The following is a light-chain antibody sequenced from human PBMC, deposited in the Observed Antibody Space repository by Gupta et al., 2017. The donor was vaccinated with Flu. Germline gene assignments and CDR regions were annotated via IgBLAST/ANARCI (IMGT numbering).Light chain of an antibody. J-gene: IGLJ2*01. CDR3: HSYTGGTTPWV. CDR1: NSDIGAY. CDR2: EVN. Sequence: QSSTISCTGSNSDIGAYVSWYQHHPGRVPKLMIYEVNNRPSGISNRFSGSKSGNTASLTISGLQAEDEADYYCHSYTGGTTPWVFGGGTKLTVL. V-gene: IGLV2-14*01.